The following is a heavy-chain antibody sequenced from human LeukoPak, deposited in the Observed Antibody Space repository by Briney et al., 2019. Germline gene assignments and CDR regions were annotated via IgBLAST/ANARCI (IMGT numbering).Heavy chain of an antibody. V-gene: IGHV3-30*04. CDR2: ISYDGSNK. CDR3: ARDGRDYGDYVFFDY. Sequence: PGGSLRLSCAASGFTFSSYAMHWVRQAPGKGLEWVAVISYDGSNKYYADSVKGRFTISRDNSKNTLYLQMNSLRAEDTAVYYCARDGRDYGDYVFFDYWRQGTLVTVSS. D-gene: IGHD4-17*01. CDR1: GFTFSSYA. J-gene: IGHJ4*02.